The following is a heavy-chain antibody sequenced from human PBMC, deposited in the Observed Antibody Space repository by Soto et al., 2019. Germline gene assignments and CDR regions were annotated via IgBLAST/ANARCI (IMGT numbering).Heavy chain of an antibody. CDR2: IWYDGSNK. J-gene: IGHJ4*02. Sequence: QVQLVESGGGVVQPGRSLRLSCAASGFTFSSYGMHWVRQAPGKGLEWVAVIWYDGSNKYYADSVKGRFTISGDNSKNTLYLQMNSLRAEDTAVYYCARDRWSAPDYWGQGTLVTVSS. CDR1: GFTFSSYG. D-gene: IGHD2-15*01. CDR3: ARDRWSAPDY. V-gene: IGHV3-33*01.